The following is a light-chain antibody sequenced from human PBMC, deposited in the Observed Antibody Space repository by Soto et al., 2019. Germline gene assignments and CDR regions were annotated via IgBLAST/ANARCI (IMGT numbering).Light chain of an antibody. CDR3: QQRSNWPRT. CDR2: DAS. Sequence: DIVLTNSPATLSVSPGDRVTLTCRASQSVSSYLAWYQQKPVQAPRLLIYDASNRATGIPARFSGSGSGTDFTLTISSLEPEDFAVYYCQQRSNWPRTFGQGTNVDFK. V-gene: IGKV3-11*01. J-gene: IGKJ1*01. CDR1: QSVSSY.